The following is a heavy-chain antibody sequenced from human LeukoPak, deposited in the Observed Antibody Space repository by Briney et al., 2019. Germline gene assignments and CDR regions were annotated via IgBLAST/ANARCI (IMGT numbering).Heavy chain of an antibody. J-gene: IGHJ4*02. CDR1: GFIFSDSY. CDR2: ITSTSSNT. Sequence: GGSLRLSCAASGFIFSDSYMAWIRQAPGKRPERVSYITSTSSNTMYPDSVRGRFTISRDNAKNSLYLQMNSLRVEDTAVYYCARLHGYSYGLADSWGQGTLVTVSS. CDR3: ARLHGYSYGLADS. D-gene: IGHD5-18*01. V-gene: IGHV3-11*06.